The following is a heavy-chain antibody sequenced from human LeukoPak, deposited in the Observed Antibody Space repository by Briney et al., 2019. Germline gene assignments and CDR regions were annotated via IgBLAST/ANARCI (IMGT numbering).Heavy chain of an antibody. J-gene: IGHJ3*02. V-gene: IGHV3-30*03. D-gene: IGHD6-13*01. CDR2: ISYDGSNK. CDR1: GFTFSSYG. Sequence: GGSLRLSCAASGFTFSSYGMHWVRQAPGKGLEWVAVISYDGSNKYYADSVKGRFTISRDNAKNTLYLQMNSLRAEDTAVYYCATGYSSSWHNAFHIWGQGTMVTVSS. CDR3: ATGYSSSWHNAFHI.